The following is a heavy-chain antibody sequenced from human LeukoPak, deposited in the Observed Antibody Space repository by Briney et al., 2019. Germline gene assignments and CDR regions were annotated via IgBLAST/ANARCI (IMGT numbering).Heavy chain of an antibody. CDR2: INPNSGAT. D-gene: IGHD6-13*01. V-gene: IGHV1-2*02. J-gene: IGHJ4*02. Sequence: ASVKLSCKASEYTFTVYYMHWVRQAPGQGLEWMGWINPNSGATNYARKFQGRVTMTRDTSISTAYMELSSQRSDDTAVYYCAREIAAGGWRGFDYWGQGTLVTVSS. CDR3: AREIAAGGWRGFDY. CDR1: EYTFTVYY.